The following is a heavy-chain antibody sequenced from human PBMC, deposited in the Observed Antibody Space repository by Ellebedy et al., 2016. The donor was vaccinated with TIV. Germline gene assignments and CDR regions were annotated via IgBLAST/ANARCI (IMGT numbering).Heavy chain of an antibody. Sequence: PGGSLRLSCAASGLTFSSHAMSWVRQAPGKGLEWVSSITESVGNTYYADSVKGRFTISRDNSKDTLYLQMNSLRVEDTAIYYCEDDPRGVGPAFDIWGQGTMVTVSS. V-gene: IGHV3-23*01. CDR3: EDDPRGVGPAFDI. D-gene: IGHD3-10*01. CDR1: GLTFSSHA. J-gene: IGHJ3*02. CDR2: ITESVGNT.